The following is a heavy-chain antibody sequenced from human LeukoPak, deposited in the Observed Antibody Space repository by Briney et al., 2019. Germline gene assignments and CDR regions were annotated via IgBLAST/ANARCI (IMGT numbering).Heavy chain of an antibody. J-gene: IGHJ4*02. CDR1: GYTFTSYG. CDR2: ISAYNGNT. D-gene: IGHD6-6*01. Sequence: ASVKVSCKASGYTFTSYGISWVRQAPGQGLEWMGWISAYNGNTNYAQKLQGRVTMTTDTSTSTAYMELRSLRADDTAVYYCARGLEYSSSTYFDYWGQGTLVTVSS. CDR3: ARGLEYSSSTYFDY. V-gene: IGHV1-18*01.